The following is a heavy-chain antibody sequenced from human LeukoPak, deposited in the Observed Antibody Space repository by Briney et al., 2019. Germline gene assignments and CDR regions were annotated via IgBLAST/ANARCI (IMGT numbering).Heavy chain of an antibody. CDR1: GFTFSSYW. J-gene: IGHJ4*02. CDR2: INSDGSWT. CDR3: VSFYETN. V-gene: IGHV3-74*01. Sequence: GGSLRLSCAASGFTFSSYWMHWVRQAPGKGLVWVSHINSDGSWTGYADSVKGRFTISKDNAKNTVYLQMNNLRAEDTAVYYCVSFYETNWGRGTLVTVSS. D-gene: IGHD2-2*01.